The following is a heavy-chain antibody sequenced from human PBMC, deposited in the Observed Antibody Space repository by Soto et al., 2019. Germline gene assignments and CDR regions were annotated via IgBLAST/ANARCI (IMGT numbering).Heavy chain of an antibody. Sequence: EVQLVETGGGLIQPGGSLRLSCAASGFTVSSNYMSWVRQAPGKGLEWVSVIYSGGSTYYADSVKGRFTISRDNSKNTRYLQMNSLRAEDTAVYYCARVDSSHSGSYLGVFDYWGQGTLVTVSS. J-gene: IGHJ4*02. CDR2: IYSGGST. CDR1: GFTVSSNY. V-gene: IGHV3-53*02. CDR3: ARVDSSHSGSYLGVFDY. D-gene: IGHD1-26*01.